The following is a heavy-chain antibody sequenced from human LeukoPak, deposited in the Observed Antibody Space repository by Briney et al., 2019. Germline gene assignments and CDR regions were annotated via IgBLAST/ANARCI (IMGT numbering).Heavy chain of an antibody. CDR3: ARGVRYCSSTSCYFRAFDI. D-gene: IGHD2-2*01. Sequence: PGRSLRLSCAASGFTFSSYAMHWVRQAPGKGLEWVAVISYDGSNKYYADSMKGRFTISRDNSKNTLYLQMNSLRAEDTAVYYCARGVRYCSSTSCYFRAFDIWGQGTMVTVSS. CDR2: ISYDGSNK. CDR1: GFTFSSYA. J-gene: IGHJ3*02. V-gene: IGHV3-30-3*01.